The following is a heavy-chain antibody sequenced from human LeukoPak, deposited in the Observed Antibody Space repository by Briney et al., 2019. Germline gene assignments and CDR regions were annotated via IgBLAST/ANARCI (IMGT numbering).Heavy chain of an antibody. J-gene: IGHJ4*02. D-gene: IGHD5-24*01. Sequence: GGSLRLSCAASGFIFSSFWMHWVRQAPGKGLVWVSRINSDGSTTHYADSVKGRFTISRDNAKNTLYLQMNSLRAEDTAVYNCAPDPIVDYWGQGTLVTVSS. V-gene: IGHV3-74*01. CDR1: GFIFSSFW. CDR3: APDPIVDY. CDR2: INSDGSTT.